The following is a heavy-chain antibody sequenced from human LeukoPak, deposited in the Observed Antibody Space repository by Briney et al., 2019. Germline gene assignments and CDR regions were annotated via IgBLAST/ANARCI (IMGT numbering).Heavy chain of an antibody. J-gene: IGHJ5*02. D-gene: IGHD3-3*01. CDR3: AREASGITIFGVVTAWFDP. CDR1: GFTFSSYW. CDR2: IKQDGSEK. Sequence: EGSLRLSCAASGFTFSSYWMSWVRQAPGKGLEWVANIKQDGSEKYYVDSVKGRFTISRDNAKNSLYLQMNSLRAEDTAVYYCAREASGITIFGVVTAWFDPWGQGTLVTVSS. V-gene: IGHV3-7*01.